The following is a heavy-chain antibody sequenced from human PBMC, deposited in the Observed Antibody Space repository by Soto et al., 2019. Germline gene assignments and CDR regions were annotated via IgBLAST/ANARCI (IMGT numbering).Heavy chain of an antibody. D-gene: IGHD2-2*02. CDR2: IIAIFGTA. Sequence: VQVSCKGSGGTFSRYAISWVRQAPGQGLEWMGGIIAIFGTANYAQKFQGRVTITADESTSTAYMELSSLRSEDTAVYYCARDCSSTSCSTYYYYGMDVWGQGTTVTVSS. CDR1: GGTFSRYA. J-gene: IGHJ6*02. CDR3: ARDCSSTSCSTYYYYGMDV. V-gene: IGHV1-69*01.